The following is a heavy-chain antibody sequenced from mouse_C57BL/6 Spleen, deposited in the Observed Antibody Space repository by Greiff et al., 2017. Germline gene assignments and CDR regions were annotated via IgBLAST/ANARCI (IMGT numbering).Heavy chain of an antibody. J-gene: IGHJ1*03. D-gene: IGHD1-1*01. CDR3: AENWGYGSGYGGNWYFDD. Sequence: QVQLQQSGPGLVQPSPSLSITCTVSGFSLTSYGVHWVRQSPGKGLEWLGVIWSGGSSNYNAAYISSQSISKDNTKRQVFYKMTSMQADDTAIYYCAENWGYGSGYGGNWYFDDWGTGTTVTVSS. CDR1: GFSLTSYG. V-gene: IGHV2-2*01. CDR2: IWSGGSS.